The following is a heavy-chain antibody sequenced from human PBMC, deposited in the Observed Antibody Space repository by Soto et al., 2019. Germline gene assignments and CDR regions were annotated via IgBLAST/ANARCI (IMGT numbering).Heavy chain of an antibody. V-gene: IGHV4-34*01. J-gene: IGHJ3*02. CDR3: ARDDSGVHAFDI. CDR1: GGSFSGYY. CDR2: INHSGST. D-gene: IGHD3-22*01. Sequence: QVQLQQWGAGLLKPSETLSLTCAVYGGSFSGYYWSWIRQPPGKGLEWIGEINHSGSTNYNPSLKRRVTISVDTSKNQFSLKLSSVTAADTAVYYCARDDSGVHAFDIWGQGTMVTVSS.